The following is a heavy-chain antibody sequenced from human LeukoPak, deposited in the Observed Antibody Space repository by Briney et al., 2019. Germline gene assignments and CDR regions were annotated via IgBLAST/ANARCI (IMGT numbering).Heavy chain of an antibody. Sequence: GGSLRLSCAASGFTFSNAWMSWVRQAPGKGLEWVGRIKSKTDGGTTDYAAPVKGRFTISRDDSKNTLYLQMNSLKTEDTAVYYCSTNGRLEVTATFPFDYWGQGTLVTVSS. D-gene: IGHD4-23*01. J-gene: IGHJ4*02. CDR1: GFTFSNAW. CDR3: STNGRLEVTATFPFDY. V-gene: IGHV3-15*01. CDR2: IKSKTDGGTT.